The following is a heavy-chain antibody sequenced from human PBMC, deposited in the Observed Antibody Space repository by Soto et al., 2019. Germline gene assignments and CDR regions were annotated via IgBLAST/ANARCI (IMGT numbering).Heavy chain of an antibody. CDR1: GFTFSSYS. D-gene: IGHD2-21*02. CDR3: AGPSLAGLLMHAFDI. J-gene: IGHJ3*02. Sequence: EVQLVESGGGLVKPGGSLRLSCAASGFTFSSYSMNWVRQAPGKGLEWVSSISSSSSYIYYADSVKGRFTISRDNAKNSLYLQMNSLRAEDTAVYYCAGPSLAGLLMHAFDIWGQGTMVTVSS. CDR2: ISSSSSYI. V-gene: IGHV3-21*01.